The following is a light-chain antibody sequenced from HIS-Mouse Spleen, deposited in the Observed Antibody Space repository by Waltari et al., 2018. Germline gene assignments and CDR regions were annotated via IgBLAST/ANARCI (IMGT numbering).Light chain of an antibody. J-gene: IGLJ1*01. V-gene: IGLV1-47*01. CDR2: RNK. CDR3: AAWDDSLSGHYV. Sequence: QSVLTQPPSASGTPGQRVTISCSGSSSNIGSNYVYWYQQLPGTAPKLLIYRNKKRPSGGPDRFSGSKSGTSASLAISGLRSEDEADYYCAAWDDSLSGHYVFGTGTKVTVL. CDR1: SSNIGSNY.